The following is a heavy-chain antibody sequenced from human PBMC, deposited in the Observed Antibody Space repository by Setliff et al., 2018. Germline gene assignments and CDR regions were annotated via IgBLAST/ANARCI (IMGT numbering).Heavy chain of an antibody. Sequence: TSETLSLTCAVSGGSISSSNWWSWVRQPPGKGLEWIGEIYHSGSTNYNPSLKSRVTISVDKSKNQFSLKLSSVTAADTAVYYCARDQKGVVPAAMKAFDIWGQGTMVTVSS. CDR1: GGSISSSNW. CDR2: IYHSGST. CDR3: ARDQKGVVPAAMKAFDI. J-gene: IGHJ3*02. D-gene: IGHD2-2*01. V-gene: IGHV4-4*02.